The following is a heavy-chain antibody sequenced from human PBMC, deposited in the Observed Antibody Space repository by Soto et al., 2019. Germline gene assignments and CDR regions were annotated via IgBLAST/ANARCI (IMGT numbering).Heavy chain of an antibody. Sequence: GASVKVSCKASGYIFTASAIHCVLQAPVQWLDGMGCISAYNGNTNYAQKLQGRVTMTTDTSTSTAYMELRSLRSDDTAVYYCARPFATYYYDSSGYYPPDYWGQGTLVTVSS. D-gene: IGHD3-22*01. CDR2: ISAYNGNT. V-gene: IGHV1-18*01. CDR1: GYIFTASA. J-gene: IGHJ4*02. CDR3: ARPFATYYYDSSGYYPPDY.